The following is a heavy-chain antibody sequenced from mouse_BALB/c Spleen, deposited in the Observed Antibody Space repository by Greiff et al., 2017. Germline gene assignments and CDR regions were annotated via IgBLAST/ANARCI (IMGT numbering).Heavy chain of an antibody. CDR3: TRDRTA. Sequence: DVMLVESGGGLVKPGGSLKLSCAASGFTFSSYTMSWVRQTPEKRLEWVATISSGGSYTYYPDSVKGRFTISRDNAKNTLYLQMSSLKSEDTAMYYCTRDRTAWGQGTLVTVSA. V-gene: IGHV5-6-4*01. CDR2: ISSGGSYT. CDR1: GFTFSSYT. J-gene: IGHJ3*01. D-gene: IGHD4-1*01.